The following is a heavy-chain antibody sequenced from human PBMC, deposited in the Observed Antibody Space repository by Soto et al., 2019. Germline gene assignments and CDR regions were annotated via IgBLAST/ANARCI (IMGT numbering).Heavy chain of an antibody. CDR1: GYSFTSYW. V-gene: IGHV5-51*01. J-gene: IGHJ6*02. CDR2: IYPGDSDT. CDR3: ASLRYRRSWYYYGMDV. D-gene: IGHD6-13*01. Sequence: GESLKISCKGSGYSFTSYWIGWVRQMPGKGLEWMGIIYPGDSDTRYSPSVQGQVTISADKSSSTAYLQWSSLKASATAMYYCASLRYRRSWYYYGMDVWGQGTTVTVSS.